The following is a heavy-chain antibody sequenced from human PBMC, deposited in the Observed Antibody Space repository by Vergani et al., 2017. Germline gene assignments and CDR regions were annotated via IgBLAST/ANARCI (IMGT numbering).Heavy chain of an antibody. CDR3: ARCAYYDFWSGYGNWYFDL. D-gene: IGHD3-3*01. V-gene: IGHV4-59*01. CDR1: GGSISSYY. J-gene: IGHJ2*01. CDR2: IYYSGST. Sequence: QVQLQESGPGLVKPSETLSLTCTVSGGSISSYYWSWIRQPPGKGLEWIGYIYYSGSTNYNPSLKSRVTISVDTSKKQFSLKLSSVTAADTAVYYCARCAYYDFWSGYGNWYFDLWGRGTLVTVSS.